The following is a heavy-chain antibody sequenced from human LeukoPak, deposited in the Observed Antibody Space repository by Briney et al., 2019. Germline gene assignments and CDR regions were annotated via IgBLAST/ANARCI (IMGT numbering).Heavy chain of an antibody. CDR3: ARDLSLGEEHYFDY. CDR1: GGTFSSYA. D-gene: IGHD1-26*01. Sequence: GASVKVSCKASGGTFSSYAISWVRQAPGQGLEWMGGIIPIFGTANYAQKLQGRVTMTTDTSTSTAYMELRSLRSDDTAVYYCARDLSLGEEHYFDYWGQGTLVTVSS. V-gene: IGHV1-69*05. CDR2: IIPIFGTA. J-gene: IGHJ4*02.